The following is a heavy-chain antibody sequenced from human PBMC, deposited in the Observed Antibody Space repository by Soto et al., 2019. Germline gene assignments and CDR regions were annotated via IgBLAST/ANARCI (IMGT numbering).Heavy chain of an antibody. CDR3: ARGGDCSSTSCYPGLYYYYGMDV. Sequence: GSLRLSCAASGFTFSSYGMHWVRQAPGKGLEWVAVIWYDGSNKYYADSVKGRFTISRDNSKNTLYLQMNSLRAEDTAVYYCARGGDCSSTSCYPGLYYYYGMDVWGQGTTVTVSS. CDR2: IWYDGSNK. D-gene: IGHD2-2*01. J-gene: IGHJ6*02. CDR1: GFTFSSYG. V-gene: IGHV3-33*01.